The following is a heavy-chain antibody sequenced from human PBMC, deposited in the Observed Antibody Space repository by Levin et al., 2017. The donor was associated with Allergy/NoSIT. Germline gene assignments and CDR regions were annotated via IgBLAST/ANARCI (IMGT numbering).Heavy chain of an antibody. CDR3: ARRFCSGDIGYSGSNGMDV. Sequence: SETLSLTCTVSGASISSYYWSWIRQPPGKGLEWIGYIYNSGSTKYNPSLKSRVTISVDTSKNQFSLKLNSVTAADTAVYYCARRFCSGDIGYSGSNGMDVWGQGTTVTVSS. D-gene: IGHD2-15*01. CDR1: GASISSYY. CDR2: IYNSGST. V-gene: IGHV4-59*08. J-gene: IGHJ6*02.